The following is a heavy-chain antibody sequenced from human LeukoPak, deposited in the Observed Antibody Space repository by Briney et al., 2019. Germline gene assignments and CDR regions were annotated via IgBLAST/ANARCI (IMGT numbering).Heavy chain of an antibody. J-gene: IGHJ5*02. CDR1: VYTFTSYG. CDR2: ISAYNGNT. CDR3: AREVKIGYSYGYRYNWFDP. V-gene: IGHV1-18*01. D-gene: IGHD5-18*01. Sequence: ASVNVSCKASVYTFTSYGIIWVRQAPGQGLEWMGWISAYNGNTNYAQKLQGRVTMTTDTSTSTAYMELRSLRSDDTATYCHAREVKIGYSYGYRYNWFDPWGQGTLVTVSS.